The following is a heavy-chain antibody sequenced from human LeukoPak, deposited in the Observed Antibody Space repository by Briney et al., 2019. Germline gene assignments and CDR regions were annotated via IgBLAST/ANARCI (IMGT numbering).Heavy chain of an antibody. D-gene: IGHD3-3*01. CDR3: ARGGYYDFWSGYYFDY. V-gene: IGHV3-23*01. J-gene: IGHJ4*02. CDR1: GFTYSRFA. CDR2: INGSGGRI. Sequence: GGSLRLSCAASGFTYSRFAMSWVRQAPGKGLEWVSAINGSGGRIYYADSVKGRFTISRDNAKNSLYLQMNSLRAEDTAVYYCARGGYYDFWSGYYFDYWGQGTLVTVSS.